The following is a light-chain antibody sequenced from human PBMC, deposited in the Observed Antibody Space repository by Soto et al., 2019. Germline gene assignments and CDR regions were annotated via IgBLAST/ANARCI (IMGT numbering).Light chain of an antibody. J-gene: IGKJ1*01. Sequence: DVQMTQSPSTLSASLGDRVTITCRASQSISSWLAWYQQKPGKAPKLLIYKASTLESGVPSRFSGSGSGAEFTLTISSLQPDDFAKYYCQQYNNYSWTFGQGTKVEIK. CDR2: KAS. V-gene: IGKV1-5*03. CDR1: QSISSW. CDR3: QQYNNYSWT.